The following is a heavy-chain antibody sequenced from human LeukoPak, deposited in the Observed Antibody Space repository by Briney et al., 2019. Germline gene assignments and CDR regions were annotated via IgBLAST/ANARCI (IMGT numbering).Heavy chain of an antibody. CDR2: INPNSGGT. CDR3: ARDLQQWRYAFDI. J-gene: IGHJ3*02. V-gene: IGHV1-2*02. Sequence: ASVKVSCKASGYTFTGYYMHWVRQAPGQGLEWMGWINPNSGGTNYAQKFQGRVTMTRDTSISTAYMELSRLRSDDTAVYYCARDLQQWRYAFDIWGQGTMVTVSS. D-gene: IGHD6-19*01. CDR1: GYTFTGYY.